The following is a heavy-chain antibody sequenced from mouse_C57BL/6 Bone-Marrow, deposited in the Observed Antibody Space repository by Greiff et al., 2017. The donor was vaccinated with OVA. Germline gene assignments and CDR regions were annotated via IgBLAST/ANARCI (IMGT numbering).Heavy chain of an antibody. J-gene: IGHJ4*01. CDR3: TTGITTVVAPALNY. CDR1: GFNIKDYY. Sequence: VQLQQSGAELVRPGASVKLSCTASGFNIKDYYMHWVKQRPEQGLEWIGRIDPEDGDTEYAPKFQGKATMTAEKSSNTAYLQLSSLTSEDTAVYYCTTGITTVVAPALNYGGQGTSVTVSS. CDR2: IDPEDGDT. D-gene: IGHD1-1*01. V-gene: IGHV14-1*01.